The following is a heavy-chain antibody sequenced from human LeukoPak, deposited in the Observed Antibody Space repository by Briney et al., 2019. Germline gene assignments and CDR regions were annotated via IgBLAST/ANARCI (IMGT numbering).Heavy chain of an antibody. CDR2: TYYRSKWHN. Sequence: SQTLSLTCAISGDSVSSNSWNWIRQSPSRGLEWLGRTYYRSKWHNEYADSVKSRISINSDTSKNQFSLHLNSVTPEDTAEYYCAGTTDYSSFLAYWGQGTLVTISS. CDR3: AGTTDYSSFLAY. V-gene: IGHV6-1*01. CDR1: GDSVSSNS. D-gene: IGHD4-11*01. J-gene: IGHJ4*02.